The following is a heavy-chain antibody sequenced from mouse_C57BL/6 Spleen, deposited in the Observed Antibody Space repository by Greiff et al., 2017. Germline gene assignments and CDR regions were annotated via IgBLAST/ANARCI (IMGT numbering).Heavy chain of an antibody. CDR3: ARWGYYGCSYDWFAY. CDR2: INPSNGGT. CDR1: GYTFTSYW. J-gene: IGHJ3*01. D-gene: IGHD1-1*01. V-gene: IGHV1-53*01. Sequence: VQLQQPGTELVKPGASVKLSCKASGYTFTSYWMHWVKQRPGQGLEWIGNINPSNGGTNYNEKFKSKATLTVDKSSSTAYMQLSSLTSEDSAVYCCARWGYYGCSYDWFAYWGQGTPVTVSA.